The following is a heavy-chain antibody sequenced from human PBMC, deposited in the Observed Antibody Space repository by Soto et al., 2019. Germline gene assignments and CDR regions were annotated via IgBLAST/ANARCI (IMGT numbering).Heavy chain of an antibody. V-gene: IGHV5-51*01. CDR3: ARRRDGYILQSGMDV. Sequence: GESLKISCKGSGYSFTSYWIGWVRQMPGKGLEWMGIIYPGDSDTRYSPSFQGQVTISADKSISTAYLQWSSLKASDTAMYYRARRRDGYILQSGMDVWGQGTTVTVSS. D-gene: IGHD5-12*01. J-gene: IGHJ6*02. CDR2: IYPGDSDT. CDR1: GYSFTSYW.